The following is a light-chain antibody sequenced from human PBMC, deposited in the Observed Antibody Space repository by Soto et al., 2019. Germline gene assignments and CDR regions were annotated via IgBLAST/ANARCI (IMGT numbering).Light chain of an antibody. CDR2: GAS. Sequence: EFVLTQSPGTLSLSPGERATLSCRASQSVSSNYLAWYQQKPGQSPRLLIYGASTRATGIPARFSGSGSGTEFTLTISSLQSEDFAVYYCQQYNNWPPITFGQGTRLEIK. CDR3: QQYNNWPPIT. J-gene: IGKJ5*01. CDR1: QSVSSN. V-gene: IGKV3-15*01.